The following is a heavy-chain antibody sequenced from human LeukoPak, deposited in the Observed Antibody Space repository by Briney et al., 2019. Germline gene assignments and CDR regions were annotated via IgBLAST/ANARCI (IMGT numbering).Heavy chain of an antibody. Sequence: ASVKVSCKASGYTFTSYDINWVRQATGQGLEWMGWMNPNSGNTGYAQKFQGRVTMTRNTSISTAYMGLSSLRSEDTAVYYCASQGASTRLDAFDIWGQGTMVTVSS. CDR2: MNPNSGNT. CDR1: GYTFTSYD. CDR3: ASQGASTRLDAFDI. V-gene: IGHV1-8*01. D-gene: IGHD2-2*01. J-gene: IGHJ3*02.